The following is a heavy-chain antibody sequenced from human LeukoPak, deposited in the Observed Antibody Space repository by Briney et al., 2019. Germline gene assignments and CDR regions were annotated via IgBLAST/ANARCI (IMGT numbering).Heavy chain of an antibody. CDR2: ISSTSSPI. D-gene: IGHD1-26*01. CDR3: ARTGSLEY. J-gene: IGHJ4*02. Sequence: PGGSLRLSCAASGFTFSSYSMNWVRQAPGKGLEWISYISSTSSPIHYADSVKGRFTISRDNAKNSLYLQMNSLTAEDTAVYYCARTGSLEYWGLGTLVTVSS. V-gene: IGHV3-48*01. CDR1: GFTFSSYS.